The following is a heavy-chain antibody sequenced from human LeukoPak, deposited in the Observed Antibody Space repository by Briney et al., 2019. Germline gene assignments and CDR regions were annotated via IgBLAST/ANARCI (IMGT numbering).Heavy chain of an antibody. Sequence: PSETLSLTCTVSGGSISSGGYYWSWIRQPPGKGLEWIGYIYHSGSTYYNPSLKSRVTISVDTSKNQFSLKLSSVTAADTAVYYCARAARITGKDRYFDYWGQGTLVTVSS. CDR1: GGSISSGGYY. CDR3: ARAARITGKDRYFDY. J-gene: IGHJ4*02. CDR2: IYHSGST. V-gene: IGHV4-30-2*01. D-gene: IGHD1-20*01.